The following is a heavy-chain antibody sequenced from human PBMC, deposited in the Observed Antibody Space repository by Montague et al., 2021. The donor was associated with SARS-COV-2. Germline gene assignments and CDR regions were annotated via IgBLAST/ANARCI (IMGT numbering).Heavy chain of an antibody. J-gene: IGHJ4*02. CDR3: VRGWGSWFH. Sequence: SETLSLTCTVHTTSFSGYYWGWIRQPPGKGLEWIWVIDHSGRTNYNPTLKSRVTISADTSKSQFSLKLNSVTAADTAVYYCVRGWGSWFHWGQGTLVTVSS. CDR2: IDHSGRT. CDR1: TTSFSGYY. V-gene: IGHV4-34*01. D-gene: IGHD3-10*01.